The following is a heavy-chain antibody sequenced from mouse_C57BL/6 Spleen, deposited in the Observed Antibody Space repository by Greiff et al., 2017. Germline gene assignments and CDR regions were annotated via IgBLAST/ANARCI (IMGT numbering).Heavy chain of an antibody. CDR3: ARRGPTVVGGYFDY. V-gene: IGHV1-18*01. CDR2: INPNNGGT. CDR1: GYTFTDYN. Sequence: EVQLQESGPELVKPGASVKIPCKASGYTFTDYNMDWVKQSHGKSLEWIGDINPNNGGTIYNQKFKGKATLTVDKSSSTAYMELRSLTSEDTAVYYCARRGPTVVGGYFDYWGQGTTLTVSS. D-gene: IGHD1-1*01. J-gene: IGHJ2*01.